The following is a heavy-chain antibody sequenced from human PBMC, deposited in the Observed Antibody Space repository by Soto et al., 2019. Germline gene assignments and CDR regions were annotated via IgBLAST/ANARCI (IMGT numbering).Heavy chain of an antibody. CDR3: ARGYRVFRLGITAIDF. V-gene: IGHV3-11*06. D-gene: IGHD5-12*01. CDR2: ISSSNTST. CDR1: GYTFSDYY. J-gene: IGHJ3*01. Sequence: PGGSLRLSCAASGYTFSDYYISWSRQAPGKGLEWVSFISSSNTSTNYADSVRGRFTISRDNAKNSLYLQMNSLRADDTAVYYCARGYRVFRLGITAIDFWGQGTMVTVSS.